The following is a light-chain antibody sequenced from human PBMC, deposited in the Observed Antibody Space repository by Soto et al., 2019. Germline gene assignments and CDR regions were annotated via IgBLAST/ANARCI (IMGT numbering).Light chain of an antibody. CDR1: SSDVGNYNL. J-gene: IGLJ2*01. V-gene: IGLV2-23*02. CDR3: CSFAGGATFV. Sequence: QSALTQPASVSGSPGQSITISCTGTSSDVGNYNLVSWYQQHPGKAPKLIIFEANKRPSGVSDRFSGSRSGNTASLTISALQAEDEADYSCCSFAGGATFVFGGGTQLTVL. CDR2: EAN.